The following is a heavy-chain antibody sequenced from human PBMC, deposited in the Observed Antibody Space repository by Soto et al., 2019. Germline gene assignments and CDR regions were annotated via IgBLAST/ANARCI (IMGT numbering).Heavy chain of an antibody. Sequence: SVKVSCKASGGTFSSYTISWVRQAPGQGLEWMGRIIPILGIANYAQKFQGRVTITADKSTSTAYMELSSLRSEDTAVYYCARGSIAAPAPNNWFDPWGQGTLVTVSS. V-gene: IGHV1-69*02. J-gene: IGHJ5*02. CDR3: ARGSIAAPAPNNWFDP. D-gene: IGHD6-13*01. CDR1: GGTFSSYT. CDR2: IIPILGIA.